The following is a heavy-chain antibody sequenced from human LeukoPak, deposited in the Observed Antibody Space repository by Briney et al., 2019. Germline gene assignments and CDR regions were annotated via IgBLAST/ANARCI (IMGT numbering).Heavy chain of an antibody. D-gene: IGHD4-17*01. CDR1: GFILTDNG. V-gene: IGHV3-30*18. CDR2: MSYDGGNK. CDR3: AKVGRNYGDYNGWFDP. J-gene: IGHJ5*02. Sequence: GRPLRLSCAASGFILTDNGMHWVRQAPGKGLDWVAFMSYDGGNKYYADSVKGRFTISRDNSKNTLYLQMNTLRAEDTAVYYCAKVGRNYGDYNGWFDPWGQGTLVTVSS.